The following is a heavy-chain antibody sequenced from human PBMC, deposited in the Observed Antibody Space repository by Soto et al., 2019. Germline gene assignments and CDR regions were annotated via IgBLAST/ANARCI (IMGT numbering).Heavy chain of an antibody. CDR3: ARDPSSSWSRPDDWFDP. V-gene: IGHV3-21*01. D-gene: IGHD6-13*01. CDR1: GFTFSSDS. Sequence: WESLSLSCAVSGFTFSSDSMNWIRQAPGKGLEWVATISSSSSYIYYADSVKGRFTISRDNAKNSMYLQMNCLTAEDTAGYYCARDPSSSWSRPDDWFDPWGQGTLVTVSS. CDR2: ISSSSSYI. J-gene: IGHJ5*02.